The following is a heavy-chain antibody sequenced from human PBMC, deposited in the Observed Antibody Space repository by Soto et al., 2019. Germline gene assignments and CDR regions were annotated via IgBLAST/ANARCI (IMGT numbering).Heavy chain of an antibody. D-gene: IGHD6-19*01. CDR2: INPSDGTT. CDR1: GYMFTSYF. J-gene: IGHJ4*02. Sequence: QGHLVQSGAEVKRPGASVRVSCESSGYMFTSYFIHWVRQAHGQGHEWVGVINPSDGTTTYAQKFQARITMTRDTSTTTVDMELSSLRSEDTAVYYCARDKDSSARPRAEFDYWGQGTLITVSS. CDR3: ARDKDSSARPRAEFDY. V-gene: IGHV1-46*01.